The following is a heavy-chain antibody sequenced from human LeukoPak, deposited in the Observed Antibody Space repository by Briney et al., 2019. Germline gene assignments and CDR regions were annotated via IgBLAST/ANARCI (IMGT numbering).Heavy chain of an antibody. Sequence: GGSLRLSCAASGFTFSSYWMSWVRQAPGKGLEWVANIKQDGSEKYYVDSVKGRFTISRDNAKNSLYLQMNSLRAEDTAVYYCARDRWVPGFGVVNHFDYWGQGTLVTASS. J-gene: IGHJ4*02. V-gene: IGHV3-7*01. D-gene: IGHD3-3*01. CDR1: GFTFSSYW. CDR2: IKQDGSEK. CDR3: ARDRWVPGFGVVNHFDY.